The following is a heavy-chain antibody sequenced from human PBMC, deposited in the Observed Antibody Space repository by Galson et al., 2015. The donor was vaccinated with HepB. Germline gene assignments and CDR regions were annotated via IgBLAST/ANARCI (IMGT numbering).Heavy chain of an antibody. CDR2: IWYDGSTK. CDR3: VRWGPDKSPDY. CDR1: GFTFSSHG. Sequence: SLRLSCAASGFTFSSHGIHWVRQAPGKGLEWVAVIWYDGSTKYYADSVKGRFTISRDNSKNMLYLQMNSLRAEDTAVYYCVRWGPDKSPDYWGQGTLVTVSS. V-gene: IGHV3-33*08. J-gene: IGHJ4*02. D-gene: IGHD7-27*01.